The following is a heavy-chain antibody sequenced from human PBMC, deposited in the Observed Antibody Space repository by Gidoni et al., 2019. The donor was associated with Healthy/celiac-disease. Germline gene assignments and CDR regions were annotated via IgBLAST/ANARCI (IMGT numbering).Heavy chain of an antibody. J-gene: IGHJ4*02. D-gene: IGHD4-17*01. V-gene: IGHV4-38-2*02. Sequence: QVQLQESGPGLVKPSATLSLTCTVSGYSISSGYYWAWIRQPPGKGLEWIGSTYLSGSTYYNPSLKSRVTISVDTSKNQFSLKLSSVTAADTAVYYCARAGSTVTTFDYWGQGTLVTVSS. CDR1: GYSISSGYY. CDR2: TYLSGST. CDR3: ARAGSTVTTFDY.